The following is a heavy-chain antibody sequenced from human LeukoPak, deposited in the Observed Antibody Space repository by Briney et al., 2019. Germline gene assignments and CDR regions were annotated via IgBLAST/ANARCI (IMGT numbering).Heavy chain of an antibody. J-gene: IGHJ4*02. CDR2: INHSGYT. CDR1: GVSFNDYY. D-gene: IGHD4-17*01. Sequence: SETLSLTCAVSGVSFNDYYWSWVSQPPGKGLEWIGEINHSGYTNDSPSLKSRVTMSIDTSRKQFSLNLRSVTVADTAVYYCTRMTTGHDYWGQGTLVTVSS. V-gene: IGHV4-34*01. CDR3: TRMTTGHDY.